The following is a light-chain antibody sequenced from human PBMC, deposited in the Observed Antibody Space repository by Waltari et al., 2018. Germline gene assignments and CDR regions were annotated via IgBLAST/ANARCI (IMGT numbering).Light chain of an antibody. Sequence: DIVMTQSPDSLAVSLGERAIINCKSSQSVLSNSDNKNYLSWHQQRPGQPPKLLISWASSRESVVPDRFSGSGSGTDFTLTISSLQAEDVAVCFCQQHYGAPLTFGQGTKVEIK. V-gene: IGKV4-1*01. J-gene: IGKJ1*01. CDR3: QQHYGAPLT. CDR1: QSVLSNSDNKNY. CDR2: WAS.